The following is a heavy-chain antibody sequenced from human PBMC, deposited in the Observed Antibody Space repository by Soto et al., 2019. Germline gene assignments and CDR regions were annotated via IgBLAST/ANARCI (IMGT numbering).Heavy chain of an antibody. V-gene: IGHV3-21*01. Sequence: EVQLVESGGGLVKPGGSLRLSCAASGFTFSSYSMNWVRQAPGKGLEWVSSISSSSSYIYYADSVKGRFTISRDNAKNSLYLQMNSLRADDTAVYYCARGHPYCGGDCPDYWGQGTLVTVSS. D-gene: IGHD2-21*02. CDR1: GFTFSSYS. CDR2: ISSSSSYI. J-gene: IGHJ4*02. CDR3: ARGHPYCGGDCPDY.